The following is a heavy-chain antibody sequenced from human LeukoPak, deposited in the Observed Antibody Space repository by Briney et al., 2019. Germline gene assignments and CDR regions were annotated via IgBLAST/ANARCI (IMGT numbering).Heavy chain of an antibody. J-gene: IGHJ4*02. D-gene: IGHD2-15*01. CDR2: ISSNGGST. CDR3: ARDPGYCTASTCYSMPFDN. CDR1: GFTFSSYA. Sequence: GGSLRLSCAASGFTFSSYAMHWVRQAPGKGLEYVSAISSNGGSTYYADSVKGRFTISRDNSKNTLYLQMGSLRAEDMAVYYCARDPGYCTASTCYSMPFDNWGQGTLVTVSS. V-gene: IGHV3-64*02.